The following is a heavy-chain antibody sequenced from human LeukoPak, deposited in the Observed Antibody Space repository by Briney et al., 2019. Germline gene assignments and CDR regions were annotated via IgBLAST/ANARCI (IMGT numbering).Heavy chain of an antibody. J-gene: IGHJ6*03. CDR3: ARVIVGASDYYYYYMDV. V-gene: IGHV1-8*03. Sequence: ASVKVSCKASGYTFTSYGISWVRQAPGQGLEWMGWMNPNSGNTGYAQKFQGRVTITRNTSISTAYMELSSLRSEDTAVYYCARVIVGASDYYYYYMDVWGKGTTVTVSS. CDR1: GYTFTSYG. CDR2: MNPNSGNT. D-gene: IGHD1-26*01.